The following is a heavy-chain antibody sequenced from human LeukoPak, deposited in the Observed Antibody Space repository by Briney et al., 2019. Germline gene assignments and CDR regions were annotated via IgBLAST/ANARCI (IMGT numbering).Heavy chain of an antibody. D-gene: IGHD1-26*01. Sequence: GGSLRFSCAASGFTFSSYAMSWVRQAPGKGLEWVSAISGSGGSTHYADSVKGRFTISRDNSKNTLYLQMNSLRAEDTAVYYCASELRSAFDYWGQGTLVTVSS. CDR3: ASELRSAFDY. J-gene: IGHJ4*02. V-gene: IGHV3-23*01. CDR2: ISGSGGST. CDR1: GFTFSSYA.